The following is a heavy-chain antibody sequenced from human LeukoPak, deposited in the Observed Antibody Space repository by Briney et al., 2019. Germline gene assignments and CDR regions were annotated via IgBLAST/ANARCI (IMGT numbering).Heavy chain of an antibody. D-gene: IGHD5-12*01. Sequence: SETLSLTCTVSGGSISSYYWSWIRQPPGKGLEWIGYIYYSGSTNYNPSLKSRVTISVDTSKNQFSLKLSSVTAADTAVYYCARGHSGYDYHFVYWGQGTLVTVSS. V-gene: IGHV4-59*01. CDR2: IYYSGST. CDR1: GGSISSYY. CDR3: ARGHSGYDYHFVY. J-gene: IGHJ4*02.